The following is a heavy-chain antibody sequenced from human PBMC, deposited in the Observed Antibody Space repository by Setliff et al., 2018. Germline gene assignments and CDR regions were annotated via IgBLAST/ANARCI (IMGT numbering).Heavy chain of an antibody. V-gene: IGHV3-74*01. CDR3: AALDWGENFYNVDV. J-gene: IGHJ6*03. CDR2: INGDATIA. CDR1: GFNFNKYW. Sequence: GGSLRLSCTVYGFNFNKYWMYWVRQAPGKGLEWVSRINGDATIAHYTDSVKGRFTISRDNARNALYLQMVSLRGEDTGVYFCAALDWGENFYNVDVWGKGTTVTVSS. D-gene: IGHD7-27*01.